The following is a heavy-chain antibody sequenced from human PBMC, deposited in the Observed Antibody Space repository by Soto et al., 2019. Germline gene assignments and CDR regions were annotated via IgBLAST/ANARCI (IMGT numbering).Heavy chain of an antibody. CDR2: INPNSGVT. CDR1: GDSFTGYY. CDR3: ARESVGATATLDYYYFYMDV. J-gene: IGHJ6*03. V-gene: IGHV1-2*04. Sequence: QVQLVQSGAEVKKPGASVTVSCRASGDSFTGYYMHWVRQAPGQGLEWMGWINPNSGVTKYAQKFQGWVTMTRDTSMRTVYMELSRLRSDDTAVYYCARESVGATATLDYYYFYMDVWGTGTTVTVSS. D-gene: IGHD3-16*01.